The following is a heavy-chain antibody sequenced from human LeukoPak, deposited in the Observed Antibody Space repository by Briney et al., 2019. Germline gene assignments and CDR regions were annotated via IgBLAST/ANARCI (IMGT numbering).Heavy chain of an antibody. Sequence: ASVKVSCKASGYTFTGYYMHWVRQAPGQGLEWMGWINTNTGNPTYAQGFTGRFVFSLDTSVSTAYLQISSLKAEDTAVYYCARVVGFGVGATKAPSYNWFDPWGQGTLVTVSS. CDR1: GYTFTGYY. J-gene: IGHJ5*02. CDR3: ARVVGFGVGATKAPSYNWFDP. D-gene: IGHD1-26*01. CDR2: INTNTGNP. V-gene: IGHV7-4-1*02.